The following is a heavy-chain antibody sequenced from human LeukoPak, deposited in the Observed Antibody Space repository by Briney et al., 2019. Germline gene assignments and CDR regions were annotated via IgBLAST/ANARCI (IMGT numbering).Heavy chain of an antibody. Sequence: GASVKVSCKASGYTFTSYDINWVRQATGQGLEWMGWMNPNSGNTGYAQKFQGRVTMTRNTSISTAYMELSSLRSEDTAVYYCARARSFEFRIAVAGTYYYYYYGMDVWGQGTTVTVSS. D-gene: IGHD6-19*01. J-gene: IGHJ6*02. CDR2: MNPNSGNT. V-gene: IGHV1-8*01. CDR1: GYTFTSYD. CDR3: ARARSFEFRIAVAGTYYYYYYGMDV.